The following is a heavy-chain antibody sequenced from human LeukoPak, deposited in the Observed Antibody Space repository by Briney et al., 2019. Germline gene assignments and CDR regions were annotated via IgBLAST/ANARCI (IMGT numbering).Heavy chain of an antibody. Sequence: GGSLRLSCAASGFTFSSYAMHWVRQAPGKGLEWVAVISYDGSNKYYADSVKGRFTISRDNSKNTLYLQMNSLRAEDTAVYYCARDLRYSYAFTWGQGILVTVSS. CDR3: ARDLRYSYAFT. CDR2: ISYDGSNK. D-gene: IGHD5-18*01. V-gene: IGHV3-30*04. CDR1: GFTFSSYA. J-gene: IGHJ4*02.